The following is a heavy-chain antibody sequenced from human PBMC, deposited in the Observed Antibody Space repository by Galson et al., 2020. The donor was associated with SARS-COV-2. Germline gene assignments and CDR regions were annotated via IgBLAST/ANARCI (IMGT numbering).Heavy chain of an antibody. Sequence: SETLSLTCAVYGGSFSGYSWTWIRQPPGKGLEWIGEINIGGNTNYSPSLRSRVTVSVDTSKNQFSLNLRSVTAADTGLYYCARGHRGVVPSPVLGLGPYYSYYYMDVWAKGTTVTVS. CDR1: GGSFSGYS. CDR2: INIGGNT. J-gene: IGHJ6*03. D-gene: IGHD3-10*01. V-gene: IGHV4-34*01. CDR3: ARGHRGVVPSPVLGLGPYYSYYYMDV.